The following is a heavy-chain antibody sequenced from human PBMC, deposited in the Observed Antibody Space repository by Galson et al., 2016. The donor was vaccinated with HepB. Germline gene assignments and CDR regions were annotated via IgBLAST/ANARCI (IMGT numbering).Heavy chain of an antibody. CDR1: GFTFSSYS. Sequence: SLRLPCAVSGFTFSSYSMNWVRQTPGTGLEWVSYISSSISTTYYADSVKGRFTISRDNAKNSLYPQMNSLRDEDTAVYYCARDPGYCTGTSCHKDYWGQETLVTVSS. J-gene: IGHJ4*02. CDR2: ISSSISTT. D-gene: IGHD2-2*02. V-gene: IGHV3-48*02. CDR3: ARDPGYCTGTSCHKDY.